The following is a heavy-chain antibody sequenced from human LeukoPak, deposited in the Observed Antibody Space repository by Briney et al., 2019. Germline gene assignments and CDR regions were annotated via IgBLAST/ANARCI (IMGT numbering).Heavy chain of an antibody. CDR3: ARGRGSGSYYYYYYYMDV. CDR1: GGSFSGYY. Sequence: SETLPLTCAVYGGSFSGYYWSWIRQPPGKGLEWIGEINHSGSTNYDPSLKSRVTISVDTSKNQFSLKLSSVTAADTAVYYCARGRGSGSYYYYYYYMDVWGKGTTVTVSS. J-gene: IGHJ6*03. V-gene: IGHV4-34*01. D-gene: IGHD3-10*01. CDR2: INHSGST.